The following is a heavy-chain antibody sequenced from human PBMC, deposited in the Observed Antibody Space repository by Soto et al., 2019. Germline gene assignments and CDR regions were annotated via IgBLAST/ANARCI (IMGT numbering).Heavy chain of an antibody. D-gene: IGHD3-16*01. J-gene: IGHJ5*02. CDR1: GIVFSDY. CDR3: XXLPXXWGWFDP. CDR2: ISGSGRTI. V-gene: IGHV3-11*01. Sequence: QVQLVESGGGLVKPGGSLRLSCAASGIVFSDYMSWVRQAPGKGLEWLSYISGSGRTIYSADSVKGRFTISRDNATNSXXXXXXXVXXXXXXXXXXXXLPXXWGWFDPWGQGTLVTVSS.